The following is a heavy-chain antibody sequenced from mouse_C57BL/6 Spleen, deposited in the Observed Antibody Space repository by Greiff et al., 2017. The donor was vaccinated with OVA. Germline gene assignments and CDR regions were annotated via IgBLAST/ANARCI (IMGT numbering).Heavy chain of an antibody. J-gene: IGHJ4*01. CDR2: IHPNSGST. V-gene: IGHV1-64*01. Sequence: QVQLQQPGAELVKPGASVKLSCKASGYTFTSYWMHWVKQRPGQGLEWIGMIHPNSGSTNYNEKFKSKATLTVDKSSSTAYMQLSSLTSEDSAVYYCASCSYGYEYYYAMDYWGQGTSVTVSS. CDR1: GYTFTSYW. D-gene: IGHD2-2*01. CDR3: ASCSYGYEYYYAMDY.